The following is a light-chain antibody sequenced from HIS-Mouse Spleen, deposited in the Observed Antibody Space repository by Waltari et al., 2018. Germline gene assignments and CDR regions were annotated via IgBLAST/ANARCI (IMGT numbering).Light chain of an antibody. CDR2: EVS. Sequence: QSALTQPASVSASPGQSITSSCTGTSSVVGGYNYVSWYQQHPGKAPKLMIYEVSNRPSGVSNRFSGSKSGNTASLTISGLQAEDEADYYCSSYTSSSTYVFGTGTKVTVL. V-gene: IGLV2-14*01. CDR3: SSYTSSSTYV. J-gene: IGLJ1*01. CDR1: SSVVGGYNY.